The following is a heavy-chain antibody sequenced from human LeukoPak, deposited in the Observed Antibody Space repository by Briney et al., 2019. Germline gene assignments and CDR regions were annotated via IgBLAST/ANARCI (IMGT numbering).Heavy chain of an antibody. D-gene: IGHD2-2*01. V-gene: IGHV4-39*07. Sequence: PSETLSLTCTVSGGSISSSSYYWGWIRQPPGKGLEWIGSIYYSGSTYYNPSLKSRVTISVDTSKNQFSLKLSSVTAADTAVYYCAMREIGYCSSTSCYGYWGQGTLVTVSS. J-gene: IGHJ4*02. CDR2: IYYSGST. CDR3: AMREIGYCSSTSCYGY. CDR1: GGSISSSSYY.